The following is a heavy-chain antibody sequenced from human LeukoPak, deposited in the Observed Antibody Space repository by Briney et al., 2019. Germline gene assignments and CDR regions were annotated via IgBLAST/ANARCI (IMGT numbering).Heavy chain of an antibody. CDR3: AKGASPPEGGMDV. CDR2: IYYSGST. V-gene: IGHV4-59*12. D-gene: IGHD2-2*01. Sequence: SETLSLTCTVSGASISSYYWGWIRPPPGKGLEWIGYIYYSGSTNYNPSLKSRVTISVDTSKNQFSLKLSPVTAADTAVYYCAKGASPPEGGMDVWGQGTTVTVSS. CDR1: GASISSYY. J-gene: IGHJ6*02.